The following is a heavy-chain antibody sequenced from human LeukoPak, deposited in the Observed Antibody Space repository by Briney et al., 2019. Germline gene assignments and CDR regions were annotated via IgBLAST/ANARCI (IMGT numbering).Heavy chain of an antibody. Sequence: GGSLRLSCAASGFTFSSYAMNWVRQAPGKGLECVSGIGYTGDSTFYADSVKGRFTVSRDSSKNTLFLHMNSVRAEDTALYYCAKSPTVDAAFDIWGQGTMVTVSS. CDR2: IGYTGDST. J-gene: IGHJ3*02. CDR3: AKSPTVDAAFDI. CDR1: GFTFSSYA. D-gene: IGHD4-23*01. V-gene: IGHV3-23*01.